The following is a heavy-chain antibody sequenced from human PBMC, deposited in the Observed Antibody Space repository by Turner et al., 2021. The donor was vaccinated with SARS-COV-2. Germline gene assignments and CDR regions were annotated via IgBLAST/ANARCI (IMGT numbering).Heavy chain of an antibody. D-gene: IGHD3-22*01. CDR1: GCSISSSSYY. CDR3: AGEEVVFRASHTLYYYGMDV. CDR2: IYYSGST. V-gene: IGHV4-39*01. J-gene: IGHJ6*02. Sequence: QLQLTESGPGLVKPSETLSLTCTVSGCSISSSSYYWGWIRQPPGKGLEWIGSIYYSGSTYYNPSLKSRVTISVDTSKNQFSLKLSSVTAADTAVYYCAGEEVVFRASHTLYYYGMDVWGQGTTVTVSS.